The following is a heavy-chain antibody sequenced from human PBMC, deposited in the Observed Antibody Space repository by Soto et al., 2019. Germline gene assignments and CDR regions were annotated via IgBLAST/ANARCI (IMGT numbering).Heavy chain of an antibody. D-gene: IGHD3-22*01. Sequence: SVKVSCKASGGTFSSYAISWVRQAPGQGPEWMGGIIPIFGTANYAQKFQGRVTITADESTSTAYMELSSLRSEDTAVYYCARVRPYYYDSSGYAFDIWGQGTMVTVSS. CDR1: GGTFSSYA. V-gene: IGHV1-69*13. CDR2: IIPIFGTA. J-gene: IGHJ3*02. CDR3: ARVRPYYYDSSGYAFDI.